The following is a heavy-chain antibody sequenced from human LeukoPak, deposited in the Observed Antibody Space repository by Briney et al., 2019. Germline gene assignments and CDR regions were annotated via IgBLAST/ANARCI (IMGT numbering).Heavy chain of an antibody. J-gene: IGHJ4*02. V-gene: IGHV4-4*09. CDR2: IDNGGRA. Sequence: SETLSLTCTVSGGFLSTYYWIWIRQPPGKGLEWVAYIDNGGRANYNPSLKSRVTISADSPKNQFSLKVNSVTAADTAVYYCARCSGGSTSCYSGDFWGQGTLVTVSS. CDR1: GGFLSTYY. D-gene: IGHD2-2*01. CDR3: ARCSGGSTSCYSGDF.